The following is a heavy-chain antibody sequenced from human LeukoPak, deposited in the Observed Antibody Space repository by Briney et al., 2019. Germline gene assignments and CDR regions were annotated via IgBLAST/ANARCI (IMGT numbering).Heavy chain of an antibody. CDR1: GYTFTSYA. J-gene: IGHJ4*02. Sequence: ASVKVSCKASGYTFTSYAMNWGRQAPGQGLEWMGWINTNTGNPTYAQGFTGRFVFSLDTSVSTAYLQISSLKAEDTAVYYCARVGYDFWSGYYHFDYWGQGTLVTVSS. CDR3: ARVGYDFWSGYYHFDY. V-gene: IGHV7-4-1*02. D-gene: IGHD3-3*01. CDR2: INTNTGNP.